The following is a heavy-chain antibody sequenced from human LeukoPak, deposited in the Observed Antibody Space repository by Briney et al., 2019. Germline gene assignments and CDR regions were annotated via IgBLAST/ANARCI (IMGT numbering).Heavy chain of an antibody. Sequence: GGSLRLSCAASGFTFSTYWMSWVRQAPGKGLEWVANIKEDGSEKYYVDSVKGRFTISRDNAKNSLYLQTNSLRAEDTAVYYCARRALRYCSSTSCPAQYYGVDVWGKGTTVTVSS. CDR3: ARRALRYCSSTSCPAQYYGVDV. CDR2: IKEDGSEK. D-gene: IGHD2-2*01. J-gene: IGHJ6*04. V-gene: IGHV3-7*03. CDR1: GFTFSTYW.